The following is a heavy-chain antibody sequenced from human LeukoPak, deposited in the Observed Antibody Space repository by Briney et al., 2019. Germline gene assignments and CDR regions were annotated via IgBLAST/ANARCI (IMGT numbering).Heavy chain of an antibody. CDR2: IYSGGST. D-gene: IGHD3-3*01. CDR1: GFTVSSTY. V-gene: IGHV3-66*01. CDR3: ARDLLEWYFDY. J-gene: IGHJ4*02. Sequence: GGSLRLSCAASGFTVSSTYMSWVRQTPGKGLEWVSVIYSGGSTYYADSVKGRFTISRDNSKNTLYLQMNSLRAEDTAVYYCARDLLEWYFDYWGQGTLVTVSS.